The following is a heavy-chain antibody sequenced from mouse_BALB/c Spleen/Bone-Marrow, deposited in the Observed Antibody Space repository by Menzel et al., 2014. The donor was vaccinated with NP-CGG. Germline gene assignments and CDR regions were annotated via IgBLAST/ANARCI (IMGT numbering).Heavy chain of an antibody. Sequence: EVQLVESEGGLVKPGGSLKLSCAASGFTFSSYAMSWVRQTPEKRLEWVASISSGGSTYYLDSVKGRFTISRDNARNILYLQMSSLRSEDTAMYYCARGGGYDYGHYYAMDYWGQGTSVTVSS. CDR2: ISSGGST. D-gene: IGHD2-4*01. CDR3: ARGGGYDYGHYYAMDY. CDR1: GFTFSSYA. V-gene: IGHV5-6-5*01. J-gene: IGHJ4*01.